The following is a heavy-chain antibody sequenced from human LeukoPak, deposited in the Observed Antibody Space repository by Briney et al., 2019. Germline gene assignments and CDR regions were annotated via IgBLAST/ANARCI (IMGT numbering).Heavy chain of an antibody. D-gene: IGHD5-18*01. V-gene: IGHV4-59*08. CDR3: ARHGLDTYYFDY. Sequence: SETLSLTCTVSGGSISSYYWSWIRQPPGKGLEWIGYIYYSGSTNCNPSLKSRVTISVDTSKNQFSLKLSSVAAADTAVYYCARHGLDTYYFDYWGRGTLVTVSS. CDR1: GGSISSYY. CDR2: IYYSGST. J-gene: IGHJ4*02.